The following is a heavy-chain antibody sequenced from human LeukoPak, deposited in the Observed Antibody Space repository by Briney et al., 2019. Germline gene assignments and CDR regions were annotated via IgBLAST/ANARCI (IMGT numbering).Heavy chain of an antibody. CDR1: GGSFSGYY. Sequence: SETLSLTCAVYGGSFSGYYWSWIRQPPGKGLEWIGEINHSGSTNYSPSLKSRVTISVDTSKNQFSLKLSSVTAADTAVYYCARARGGYYYMDVWGKGTTVTVSS. J-gene: IGHJ6*03. CDR2: INHSGST. CDR3: ARARGGYYYMDV. D-gene: IGHD1-26*01. V-gene: IGHV4-34*01.